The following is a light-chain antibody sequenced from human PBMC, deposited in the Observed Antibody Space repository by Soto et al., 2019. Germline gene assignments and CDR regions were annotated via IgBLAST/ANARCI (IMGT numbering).Light chain of an antibody. Sequence: QSALSQPASVSGSPGQSITIPCTGTSSDVGGFEYVSWYQHQPGKAPKLIIYDVTKRPSGVSNRFSGSKSGNTASLTISGIQAEDEGDYYCGSITRSSTSVFGTGTKLTVL. J-gene: IGLJ1*01. V-gene: IGLV2-14*01. CDR1: SSDVGGFEY. CDR2: DVT. CDR3: GSITRSSTSV.